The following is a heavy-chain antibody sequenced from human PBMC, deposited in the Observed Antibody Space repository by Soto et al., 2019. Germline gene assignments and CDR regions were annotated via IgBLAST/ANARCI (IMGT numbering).Heavy chain of an antibody. CDR2: ITGTSAFT. V-gene: IGHV3-21*01. Sequence: GGSLRLSCSGSGFIFSDCQLNWVRHAPGRGLEWLSSITGTSAFTHYAGSIEGRFTISRDNPNNLLFLQMDNLRPEDTAGYYFVRDTVDFQVHVDIWG. CDR3: VRDTVDFQVHVDI. D-gene: IGHD3-3*01. J-gene: IGHJ3*02. CDR1: GFIFSDCQ.